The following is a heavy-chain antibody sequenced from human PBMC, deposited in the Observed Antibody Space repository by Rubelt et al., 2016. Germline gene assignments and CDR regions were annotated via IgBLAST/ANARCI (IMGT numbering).Heavy chain of an antibody. CDR1: GGSFNNYY. V-gene: IGHV4-34*01. CDR2: VNHNGNT. CDR3: AKELCSGGNCYLGY. Sequence: QVQLQQWGAGLLKPSETLSLTCAVYGGSFNNYYWFWIRQPPGKGLEWIGEVNHNGNTNYNPSLTSRLTISLDTSKSQFSLTLSSWTAADTAVYYCAKELCSGGNCYLGYWGQGTRVTASS. D-gene: IGHD2-15*01. J-gene: IGHJ4*02.